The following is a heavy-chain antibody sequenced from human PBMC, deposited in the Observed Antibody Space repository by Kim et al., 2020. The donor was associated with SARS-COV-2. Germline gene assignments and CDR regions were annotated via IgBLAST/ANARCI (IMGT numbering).Heavy chain of an antibody. J-gene: IGHJ6*02. CDR1: GGTFSSYA. CDR2: IIPIFGTA. CDR3: ASEYCSSTSCSETYYYYGMDV. V-gene: IGHV1-69*13. D-gene: IGHD2-2*01. Sequence: SVKVSCKASGGTFSSYAISWVRQAPGQGLEWMGGIIPIFGTANYAQKFQGRVTITADESTSTAYMELSSLRSEDTAVYYCASEYCSSTSCSETYYYYGMDVWGQATTVTVSS.